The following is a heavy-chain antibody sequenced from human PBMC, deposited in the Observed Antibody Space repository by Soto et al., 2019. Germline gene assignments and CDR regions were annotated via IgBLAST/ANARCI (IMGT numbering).Heavy chain of an antibody. V-gene: IGHV3-48*03. CDR2: ISSGGDTI. J-gene: IGHJ5*02. CDR1: GFIFSSFE. CDR3: ARQGSPYNWFDP. Sequence: PGGSLRLSCAASGFIFSSFEMSWVRQAPGKGLEWISYISSGGDTIYYADSVKGRFTISRDNAKNSLYLQLNSLKADDTAVYYCARQGSPYNWFDPWGQGTLVTVSS. D-gene: IGHD1-26*01.